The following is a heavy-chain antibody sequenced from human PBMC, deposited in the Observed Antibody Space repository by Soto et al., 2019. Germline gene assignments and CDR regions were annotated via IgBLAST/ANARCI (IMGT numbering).Heavy chain of an antibody. CDR3: AKSYGDTWQQYFFDS. CDR1: GFTFSAYS. Sequence: EVQLLESGGGLVQPGGSLRLSCTASGFTFSAYSMSWVRQAPGKGLEWVSGMSGLGGSTYYADSVRGRFTISRDNSKNTRYLQMNSLRAEDTAVYYCAKSYGDTWQQYFFDSWGQGTLLTVSS. D-gene: IGHD5-18*01. V-gene: IGHV3-23*01. J-gene: IGHJ4*02. CDR2: MSGLGGST.